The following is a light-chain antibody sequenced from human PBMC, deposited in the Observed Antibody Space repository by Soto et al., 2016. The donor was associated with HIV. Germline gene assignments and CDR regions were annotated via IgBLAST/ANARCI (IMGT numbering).Light chain of an antibody. Sequence: SYVLPQPPSVSVAPGKTARITCGGNNIGSKSVHWYQQKPGQAPVLVVYDDSDRPSRIPERFSGSNTGNTATLTLSRVEVGDEADYYCQVWDSSSDHVVFGGGTQLTVL. CDR2: DDS. V-gene: IGLV3-21*03. CDR1: NIGSKS. CDR3: QVWDSSSDHVV. J-gene: IGLJ7*01.